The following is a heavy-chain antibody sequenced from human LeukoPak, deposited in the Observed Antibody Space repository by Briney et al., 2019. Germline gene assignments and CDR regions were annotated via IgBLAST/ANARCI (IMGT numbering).Heavy chain of an antibody. V-gene: IGHV1-69*13. CDR3: ARDGIRGYSYGLNYYYYGMDV. Sequence: ASVKVSCKASGGTFSSYAISWVRQAPGQGLEWMGGIIPIFGTANYAQKFQGRVTITADESTSTAYMELSSLRSEDTAVYYCARDGIRGYSYGLNYYYYGMDVWGQGTTVTVSS. D-gene: IGHD5-18*01. CDR2: IIPIFGTA. CDR1: GGTFSSYA. J-gene: IGHJ6*02.